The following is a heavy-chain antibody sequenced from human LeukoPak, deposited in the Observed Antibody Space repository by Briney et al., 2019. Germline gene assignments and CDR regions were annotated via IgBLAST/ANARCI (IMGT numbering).Heavy chain of an antibody. Sequence: VASVKVSCKASGYRFIDYYISWLRQAPGQGLEWMGWMNTSSVGDIGTKYAPKFQGRVTLTRDTSISTAYMELSGLTSDDTAVYYCARDDTVDAYMDVWGEGTPVTVSS. J-gene: IGHJ6*03. CDR2: MNTSSVGDIGT. D-gene: IGHD3-9*01. V-gene: IGHV1-2*02. CDR1: GYRFIDYY. CDR3: ARDDTVDAYMDV.